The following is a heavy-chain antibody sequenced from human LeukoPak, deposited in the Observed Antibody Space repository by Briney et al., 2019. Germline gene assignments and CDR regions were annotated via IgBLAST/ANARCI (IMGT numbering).Heavy chain of an antibody. CDR1: GFTFSSYS. Sequence: GGSLRLSCAASGFTFSSYSMNWVRQAPGKGLEWVSAISGSGGSTYYADSVKGRFTISRDNSKNTLYLQMNSLRAEDTAVYYCAKDQGGEDIVVVPAAIDDAFDIWGQGTMVTVSS. D-gene: IGHD2-2*01. V-gene: IGHV3-23*01. CDR3: AKDQGGEDIVVVPAAIDDAFDI. CDR2: ISGSGGST. J-gene: IGHJ3*02.